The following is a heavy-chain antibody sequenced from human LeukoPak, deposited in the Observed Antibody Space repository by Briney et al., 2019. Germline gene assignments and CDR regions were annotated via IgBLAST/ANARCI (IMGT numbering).Heavy chain of an antibody. CDR3: ARRRRIAVGGFGY. CDR1: GGSFSGYY. V-gene: IGHV4-34*01. J-gene: IGHJ4*02. CDR2: INHSGST. Sequence: SETLSLTCAVYGGSFSGYYWSWIRQPPGKGLEWIGEINHSGSTNYNPSLKSRVTISVDTSKNQFSLKLSSVTAADTAVYYCARRRRIAVGGFGYWGQGTLVTVSS. D-gene: IGHD6-19*01.